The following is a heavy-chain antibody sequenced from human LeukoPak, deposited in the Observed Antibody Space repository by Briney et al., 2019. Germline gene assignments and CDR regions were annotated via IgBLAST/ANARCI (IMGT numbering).Heavy chain of an antibody. CDR3: ARENGRNWFDP. CDR2: ISYDGSNK. Sequence: GGSLRLSCAASGFTFSSYGMHWVRQAPGKGLEWVAVISYDGSNKYYADSVKGRFTISRDNAKNSLYLQMNSLRAEDTAVYYCARENGRNWFDPWGQGTLVTVSS. D-gene: IGHD2-8*01. J-gene: IGHJ5*02. CDR1: GFTFSSYG. V-gene: IGHV3-30*03.